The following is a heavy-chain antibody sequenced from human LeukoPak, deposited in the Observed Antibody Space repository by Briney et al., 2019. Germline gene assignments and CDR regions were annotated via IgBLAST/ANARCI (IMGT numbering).Heavy chain of an antibody. V-gene: IGHV3-23*01. CDR1: GFTFSSYA. D-gene: IGHD3-22*01. CDR3: AKAFGYYDSSGDFFDY. CDR2: ISGSGDRT. J-gene: IGHJ4*02. Sequence: GGSLRLSCAASGFTFSSYAMSWVRQAPGKGLEWVSAISGSGDRTYYADSVKGRFTISRDNFKNTLYLQMNSLRAEDTAVYYCAKAFGYYDSSGDFFDYWGQGTLVTVSS.